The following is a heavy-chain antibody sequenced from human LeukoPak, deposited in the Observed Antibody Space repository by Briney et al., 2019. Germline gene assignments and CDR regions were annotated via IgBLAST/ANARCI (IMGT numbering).Heavy chain of an antibody. Sequence: GGSLRLSCTASGFTFGDYSMTWVRQAPGKGLEWVGFIRTKTYRASTEYAASVKGRFTISRDDSKRIAYLQMNSLKTEDTAVYYCSRVFSSTFYYMDVWGKGTTVTVSS. V-gene: IGHV3-49*04. CDR2: IRTKTYRAST. CDR3: SRVFSSTFYYMDV. CDR1: GFTFGDYS. J-gene: IGHJ6*03. D-gene: IGHD2-2*01.